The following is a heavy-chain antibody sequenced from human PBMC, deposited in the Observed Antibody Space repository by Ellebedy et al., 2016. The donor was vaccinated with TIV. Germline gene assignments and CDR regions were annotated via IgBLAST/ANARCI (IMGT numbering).Heavy chain of an antibody. V-gene: IGHV4-34*01. D-gene: IGHD6-19*01. Sequence: MPSETLSLTCAASGGSLSGYYWSWIRQPPGKGLEWIGEIVHTGATNSNPSLKSRVSISQDTSKSQFSLQLSSVAAADTAVYYCARGRPAVVGALNYGLDVWGQGTTVTVSS. CDR3: ARGRPAVVGALNYGLDV. CDR2: IVHTGAT. CDR1: GGSLSGYY. J-gene: IGHJ6*02.